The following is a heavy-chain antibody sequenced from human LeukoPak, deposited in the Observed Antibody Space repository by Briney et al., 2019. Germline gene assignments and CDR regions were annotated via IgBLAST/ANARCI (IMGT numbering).Heavy chain of an antibody. D-gene: IGHD3-22*01. CDR1: GGSFSGYY. CDR2: INHSGST. Sequence: PSETLSLTCAVYGGSFSGYYWSWIRQPPGKGLEWIGEINHSGSTNYNPSLKSRVTISVDTSKNQFSLKLSSVTAADTAVYYCAREGPNYYDSSGYYYFDYWGQGTLVTVSS. J-gene: IGHJ4*02. CDR3: AREGPNYYDSSGYYYFDY. V-gene: IGHV4-34*01.